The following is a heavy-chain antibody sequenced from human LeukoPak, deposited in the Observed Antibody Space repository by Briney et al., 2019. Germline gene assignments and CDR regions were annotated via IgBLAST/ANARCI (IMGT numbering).Heavy chain of an antibody. CDR3: AKGSGEPYYFDY. D-gene: IGHD7-27*01. J-gene: IGHJ4*02. Sequence: PGGSLRLSCAASGFTFSSYGMHWVRQAPGKRLEWVAVISYDGSNKYYADSVKGRFTISRDNSKNTLYLQMNSLRAEDTAVYYCAKGSGEPYYFDYWGQGTLVTVSS. CDR2: ISYDGSNK. V-gene: IGHV3-30*18. CDR1: GFTFSSYG.